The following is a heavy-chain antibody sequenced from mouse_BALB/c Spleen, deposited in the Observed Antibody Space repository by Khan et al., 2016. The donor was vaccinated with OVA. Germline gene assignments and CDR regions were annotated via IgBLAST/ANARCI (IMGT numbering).Heavy chain of an antibody. CDR1: GDSITSGY. CDR3: ARSAYRYAFAY. Sequence: EVQLQESGPSLVKPSQTLSLTCSVTGDSITSGYWCWIRKFPGNKLEYMGYILYSGSTYYNPSLKSRISITRHTSQNQSYLQLNSVTTEDTATYXCARSAYRYAFAYWGQGTLVTVSA. V-gene: IGHV3-8*02. CDR2: ILYSGST. J-gene: IGHJ3*01. D-gene: IGHD2-14*01.